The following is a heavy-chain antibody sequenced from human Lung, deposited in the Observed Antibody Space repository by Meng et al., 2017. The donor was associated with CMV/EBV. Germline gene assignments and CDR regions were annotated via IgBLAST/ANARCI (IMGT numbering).Heavy chain of an antibody. J-gene: IGHJ6*02. CDR2: IRFDGTNK. V-gene: IGHV3-30*02. CDR1: GFTFSSYA. D-gene: IGHD3-22*01. Sequence: SCAASGFTFSSYAMHWVRQAPGKGLEWVANIRFDGTNKYHADSVKGRLTISRDNSKNTLYLQMNSLRAEDTAVYYCAKRGDSSGTYAMDVWGQGTTVTVSS. CDR3: AKRGDSSGTYAMDV.